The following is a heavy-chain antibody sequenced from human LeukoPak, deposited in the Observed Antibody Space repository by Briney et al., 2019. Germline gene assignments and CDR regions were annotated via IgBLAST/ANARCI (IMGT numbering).Heavy chain of an antibody. J-gene: IGHJ4*02. D-gene: IGHD4-17*01. Sequence: PSETLSLTCAVYGXSFSGYFGAWIRQPPGKGLEWIGEINHSGRTNYNPSLKSRVTTSVDTSKNQFSLKLSSVTAADTAVYYCARLHPSALSLADYAGWDDYWGQGTLVIVSS. CDR2: INHSGRT. V-gene: IGHV4-34*01. CDR3: ARLHPSALSLADYAGWDDY. CDR1: GXSFSGYF.